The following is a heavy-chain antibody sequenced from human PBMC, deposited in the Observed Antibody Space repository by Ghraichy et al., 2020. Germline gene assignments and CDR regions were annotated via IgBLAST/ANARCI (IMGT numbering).Heavy chain of an antibody. Sequence: GTLSLTCAASGLTFSSYWMHWVRQAPGKGLEWVSHIKTDGSTTNYADSVRGRFTISRDNAKNTLYLQMNSLRADDTAVYYCSTSPRADRGNYWGQGTLVTVSS. CDR1: GLTFSSYW. V-gene: IGHV3-74*01. CDR2: IKTDGSTT. D-gene: IGHD3-10*01. J-gene: IGHJ4*02. CDR3: STSPRADRGNY.